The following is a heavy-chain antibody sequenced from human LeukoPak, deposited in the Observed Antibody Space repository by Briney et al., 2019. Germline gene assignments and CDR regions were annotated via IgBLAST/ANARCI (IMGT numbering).Heavy chain of an antibody. Sequence: ASVKVSCKASGYTFTGYYMHWVRQAPGQGLEWMGWINPNSGGTNYAQKFQGRVTMTRDTSISTAYMELSRLRSGDTAVYYCARDRPPYYYYGMDVWGQGTTVTVSS. V-gene: IGHV1-2*02. CDR1: GYTFTGYY. J-gene: IGHJ6*02. CDR2: INPNSGGT. CDR3: ARDRPPYYYYGMDV.